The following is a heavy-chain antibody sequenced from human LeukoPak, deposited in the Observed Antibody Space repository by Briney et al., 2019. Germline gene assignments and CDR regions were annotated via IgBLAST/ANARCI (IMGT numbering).Heavy chain of an antibody. CDR1: GFTFSNYY. V-gene: IGHV3-11*01. J-gene: IGHJ4*02. CDR3: AKDKYSSSSGGFDY. CDR2: ISRDYSTV. Sequence: GGSLRLSCAASGFTFSNYYMSWIRQAPGTGLEWLSYISRDYSTVFYADSVKGRFTISRDNAQSSLNLQMNNLRAEDTAVYYCAKDKYSSSSGGFDYWGQGTLVTVSS. D-gene: IGHD6-6*01.